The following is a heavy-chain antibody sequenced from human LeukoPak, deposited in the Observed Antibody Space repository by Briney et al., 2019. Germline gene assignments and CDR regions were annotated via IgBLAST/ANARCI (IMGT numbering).Heavy chain of an antibody. V-gene: IGHV1-69*06. CDR1: GGTFSSYA. CDR2: IIPIFGTA. J-gene: IGHJ5*02. D-gene: IGHD2-15*01. Sequence: ASVKVSCKASGGTFSSYAMSWVRQAPGQGLEWMGGIIPIFGTANYAQKFQGRVTITADKSTSTAYMELSSLRSEDTAVYYCARVLAATGWFDPWGQGTLVTVSS. CDR3: ARVLAATGWFDP.